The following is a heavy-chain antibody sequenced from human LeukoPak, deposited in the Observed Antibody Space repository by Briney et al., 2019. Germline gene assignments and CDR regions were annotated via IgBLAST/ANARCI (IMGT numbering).Heavy chain of an antibody. CDR2: INTDGSTT. CDR3: ARVPYHGNSLVD. V-gene: IGHV3-74*01. J-gene: IGHJ4*02. Sequence: GGSLRLSCAASGFTFTSYWMHWVRQAPGKGLVWVSRINTDGSTTTYADSVKGRFTISRDNAKNTLSLQMNSLRAEDTAVYYCARVPYHGNSLVDGGQGTLVTVSS. D-gene: IGHD2-8*02. CDR1: GFTFTSYW.